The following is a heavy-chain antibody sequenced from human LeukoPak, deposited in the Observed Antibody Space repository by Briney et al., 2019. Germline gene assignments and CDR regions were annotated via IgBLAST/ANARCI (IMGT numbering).Heavy chain of an antibody. D-gene: IGHD6-6*01. CDR3: ARGVAARLSATRPTAGFDP. CDR2: IIPIFGTA. CDR1: GYTFTSFD. V-gene: IGHV1-69*06. J-gene: IGHJ5*02. Sequence: ASVKVSCKASGYTFTSFDINWVRQAPGQGLEWMGGIIPIFGTANYAQKFQGRVTITADKSTSTAYMELSSLRSEDTAVYYCARGVAARLSATRPTAGFDPWGQGTLVTVSS.